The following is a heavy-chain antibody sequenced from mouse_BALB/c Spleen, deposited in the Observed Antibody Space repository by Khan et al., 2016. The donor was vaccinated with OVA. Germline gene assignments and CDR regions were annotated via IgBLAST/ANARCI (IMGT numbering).Heavy chain of an antibody. CDR3: TRKGHYACFAY. CDR1: GYSFTSYY. CDR2: INPCSGDT. D-gene: IGHD2-1*01. Sequence: EVQLQQSGPELMKPGASVKISCTASGYSFTSYYIHWVMQSPGQGLEWIGYINPCSGDTTYNQKFKDKATLTKDESSSTAYLHLSSLTSEDSAVYYCTRKGHYACFAYWGQGTLVTVSA. V-gene: IGHV1-42*01. J-gene: IGHJ3*01.